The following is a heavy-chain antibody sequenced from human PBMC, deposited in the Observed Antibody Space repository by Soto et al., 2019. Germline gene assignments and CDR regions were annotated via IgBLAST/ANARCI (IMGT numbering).Heavy chain of an antibody. V-gene: IGHV4-4*07. CDR3: ARDQGVAAAGITWFDP. CDR1: GASMNSYH. Sequence: PSETLFLTCTVSGASMNSYHWSWIRQPAGKGLEWIGHMHSSGSTNYNPSLKSRVTMSVDTSKNQFSLRLMSLTAADTAVYYCARDQGVAAAGITWFDPWGQGSLLTVSS. CDR2: MHSSGST. D-gene: IGHD6-13*01. J-gene: IGHJ5*01.